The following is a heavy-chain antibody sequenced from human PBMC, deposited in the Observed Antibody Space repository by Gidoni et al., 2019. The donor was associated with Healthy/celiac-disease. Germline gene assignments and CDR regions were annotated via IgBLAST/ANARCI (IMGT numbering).Heavy chain of an antibody. CDR3: ARHSTWILAGGSWTFDD. CDR1: GGSISSSSYY. CDR2: IYYSGST. V-gene: IGHV4-39*01. J-gene: IGHJ4*02. Sequence: QLQLQESGPGLVKPSETLSLTCTVSGGSISSSSYYGGWIRQPPGKGLGWIGSIYYSGSTYYNQSIKSRVTRYVDTSKNQFSLKLSSGTAADTAVYYCARHSTWILAGGSWTFDDWGQGTLVTVSS. D-gene: IGHD6-13*01.